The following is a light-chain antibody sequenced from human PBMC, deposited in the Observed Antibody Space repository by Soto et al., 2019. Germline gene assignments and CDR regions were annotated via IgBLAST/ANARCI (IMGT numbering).Light chain of an antibody. CDR2: DVS. J-gene: IGLJ2*01. V-gene: IGLV2-14*01. CDR3: SSYTSSITYLV. Sequence: QSALTQPASVSGSPGQSITISCTGTSSDVGGYNYVSWYHQHPGKAPKLMIYDVSNRPSGVSNRFSGSKSGNTASLTISGLQAEDEADYYCSSYTSSITYLVFGGGTKLTVL. CDR1: SSDVGGYNY.